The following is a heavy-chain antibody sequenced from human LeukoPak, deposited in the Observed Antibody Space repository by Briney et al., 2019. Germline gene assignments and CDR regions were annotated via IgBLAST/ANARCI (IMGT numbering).Heavy chain of an antibody. J-gene: IGHJ4*02. D-gene: IGHD3-22*01. CDR2: ISYDGSNK. CDR3: ARETPGNYYDSSGYFDY. Sequence: PGGSLRLSCAASGFTFSSHAMHWVRQAPGKGLEWVAVISYDGSNKYYADSVKGRFTISRDNSKNTLYLQMNSLRAEDTAVYYCARETPGNYYDSSGYFDYWGQGTLVTVSS. CDR1: GFTFSSHA. V-gene: IGHV3-30*01.